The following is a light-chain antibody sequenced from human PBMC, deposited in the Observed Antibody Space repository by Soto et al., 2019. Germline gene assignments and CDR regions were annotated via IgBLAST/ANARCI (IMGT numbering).Light chain of an antibody. CDR3: QQYGSSPST. V-gene: IGKV3-20*01. CDR2: GAS. J-gene: IGKJ1*01. CDR1: QSVSSNY. Sequence: EIALTQSPPTLSVSPGERATLSCRASQSVSSNYITWYQQKPGQAPRRLIFGASSRATGIPDRFSGSGSGTDFTLTISRLEPEDFAVYYCQQYGSSPSTFGQGTKVDIK.